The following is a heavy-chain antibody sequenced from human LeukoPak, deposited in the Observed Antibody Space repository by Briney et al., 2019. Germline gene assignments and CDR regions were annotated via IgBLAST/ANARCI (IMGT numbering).Heavy chain of an antibody. CDR3: ARSIQLWDYYFDY. CDR1: GGSFSGYY. Sequence: SETLSLTCAVYGGSFSGYYWSWIRHPPGKGLEWIGYIYYSGSTNYNPSLKSRVTISVDTSKNQFSLKLSSVTAADTAVYYCARSIQLWDYYFDYWGQGTLVTVSS. J-gene: IGHJ4*02. D-gene: IGHD5-18*01. CDR2: IYYSGST. V-gene: IGHV4-59*08.